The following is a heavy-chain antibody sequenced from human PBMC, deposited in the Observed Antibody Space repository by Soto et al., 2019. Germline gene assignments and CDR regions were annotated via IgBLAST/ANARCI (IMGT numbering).Heavy chain of an antibody. J-gene: IGHJ4*02. Sequence: ESGGGLVQPGGSLRLSCAASGFTFSSYSMNWVRQAPGKGLEWVSYISSSSSTIYYADSVKGRFTISRDNAKNSLYLQMNSLRDEDTAVYYCARTYSSSWNYYFDYWGQGTLVTVSS. CDR3: ARTYSSSWNYYFDY. CDR2: ISSSSSTI. CDR1: GFTFSSYS. V-gene: IGHV3-48*02. D-gene: IGHD6-13*01.